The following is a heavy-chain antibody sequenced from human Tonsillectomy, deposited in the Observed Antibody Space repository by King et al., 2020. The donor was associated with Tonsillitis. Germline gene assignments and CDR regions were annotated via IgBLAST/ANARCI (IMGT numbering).Heavy chain of an antibody. Sequence: QLVQSGGGVVQPGRSLRLSCAASGFTFSTYGMHWVRQAPGKGLEWVAVISYDGSKKYYADSVKGRFTISRDNSKNTLYLQMNSLRAEDTAVYHCAKDLGGVAVGATTGMDVWGQGTTVTGSS. D-gene: IGHD2-15*01. CDR2: ISYDGSKK. CDR3: AKDLGGVAVGATTGMDV. J-gene: IGHJ6*02. CDR1: GFTFSTYG. V-gene: IGHV3-30*18.